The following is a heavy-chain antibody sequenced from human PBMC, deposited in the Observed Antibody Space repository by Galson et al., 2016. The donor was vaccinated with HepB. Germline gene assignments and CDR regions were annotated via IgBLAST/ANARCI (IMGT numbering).Heavy chain of an antibody. CDR1: GFTFSSYV. CDR3: SDNYYDRDY. J-gene: IGHJ4*02. Sequence: SLRLSCAASGFTFSSYVMHWVRQAPGKGLEWVAVISYDGSNKYYADSVKGRFTISRDNSKNTLYLQMSSLRAEDTTVYYCSDNYYDRDYWGQGTLVTVSS. CDR2: ISYDGSNK. D-gene: IGHD3-22*01. V-gene: IGHV3-30*03.